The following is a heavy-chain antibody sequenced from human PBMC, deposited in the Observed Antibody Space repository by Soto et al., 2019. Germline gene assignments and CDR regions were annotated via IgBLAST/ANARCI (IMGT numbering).Heavy chain of an antibody. Sequence: EVQLLESGGGLVQPGGSLRLSCAASGFTFSNYAMSWVRQAPGKGLEWVSAIRGSGDGTYYAESVKGRFTISRDNSNNTLYLQRNSLRAEDTAVYYCTKRRYSYGPPDYWGQGTLVTVSS. CDR2: IRGSGDGT. V-gene: IGHV3-23*01. CDR3: TKRRYSYGPPDY. D-gene: IGHD5-18*01. CDR1: GFTFSNYA. J-gene: IGHJ4*02.